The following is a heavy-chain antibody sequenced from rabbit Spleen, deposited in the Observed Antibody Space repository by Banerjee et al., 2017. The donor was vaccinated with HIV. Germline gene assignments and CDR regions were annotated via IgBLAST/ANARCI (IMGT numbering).Heavy chain of an antibody. Sequence: QQLVESGGGLVKPGASLTLTCKASGFSFSNGYDMCWVRQAPGKGLEWIACIYTGNGKTYYASWAKGRFTISKTSSTTLTLQMTSLTAADTATYFCARGSATMTMVITGFYLNLWGPGTLVTVS. J-gene: IGHJ4*01. V-gene: IGHV1S40*01. D-gene: IGHD2-1*01. CDR2: IYTGNGKT. CDR1: GFSFSNGYD. CDR3: ARGSATMTMVITGFYLNL.